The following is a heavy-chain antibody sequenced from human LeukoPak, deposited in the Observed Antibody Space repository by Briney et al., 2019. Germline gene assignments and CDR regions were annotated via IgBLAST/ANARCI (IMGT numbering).Heavy chain of an antibody. V-gene: IGHV3-23*01. J-gene: IGHJ3*01. D-gene: IGHD2/OR15-2a*01. CDR3: AKGFREGGLLYAFDF. Sequence: GGSLRLSCAASGFTFSSYGMTWVRQALGKGLEWVSGISGSGVRTDYADSVKGRFTISRDNAKNTLYLQMNRVGVENTAVYYCAKGFREGGLLYAFDFWGQGTMVTGSS. CDR1: GFTFSSYG. CDR2: ISGSGVRT.